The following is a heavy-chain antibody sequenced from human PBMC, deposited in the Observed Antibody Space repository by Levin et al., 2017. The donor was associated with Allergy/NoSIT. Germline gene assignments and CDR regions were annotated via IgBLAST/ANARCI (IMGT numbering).Heavy chain of an antibody. J-gene: IGHJ4*02. CDR1: GFTFSSYS. Sequence: GGSLRLSCAASGFTFSSYSMNWVRQAPGKGLEWVSSISSSSSYIYYADSVKGRFTISRDNAKNSLYLQMNSLRAGDTAVYYCARSGGSYYYYWGQGTLVTVSS. CDR2: ISSSSSYI. CDR3: ARSGGSYYYY. D-gene: IGHD1-26*01. V-gene: IGHV3-21*01.